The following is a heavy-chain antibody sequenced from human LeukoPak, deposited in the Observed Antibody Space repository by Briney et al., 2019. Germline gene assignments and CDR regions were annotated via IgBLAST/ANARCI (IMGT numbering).Heavy chain of an antibody. CDR3: AREGTAGTNLNWFDP. CDR1: GGSISSYY. D-gene: IGHD1-1*01. J-gene: IGHJ5*02. V-gene: IGHV4-59*01. CDR2: ISYSGST. Sequence: SETLSLTCTVSGGSISSYYWSWIRQPPGKGLEWIGYISYSGSTNFNPSLKSRVTISVDTSKNQFSLKLSSVTASDTAVYYCAREGTAGTNLNWFDPWGQGTLVTVSS.